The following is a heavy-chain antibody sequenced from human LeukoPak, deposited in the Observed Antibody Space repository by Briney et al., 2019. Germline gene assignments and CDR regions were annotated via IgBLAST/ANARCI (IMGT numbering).Heavy chain of an antibody. D-gene: IGHD3-22*01. CDR3: ARTGWNYDCSGYLDY. CDR1: GGSISSSSYY. CDR2: IYYSGST. J-gene: IGHJ4*02. Sequence: PSETLSLTCTVSGGSISSSSYYWGWIRQPPGKGLERIRSIYYSGSTYYNPSLKSRVTISVDTSKNQFSLKLSSVTAADTAVYYCARTGWNYDCSGYLDYWGQGTLVTVSS. V-gene: IGHV4-39*01.